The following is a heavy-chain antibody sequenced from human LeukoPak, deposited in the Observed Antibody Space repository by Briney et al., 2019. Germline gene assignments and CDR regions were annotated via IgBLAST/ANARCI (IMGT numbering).Heavy chain of an antibody. CDR1: GGSISSSIYY. CDR3: ARHGDYGDYGGVGWFDP. Sequence: PSETLSLTCTVSGGSISSSIYYWGWIRQPPGKGLEWIGSIYYSGSTYYNPSLKSRVTISVDTSKNQFSLKLSSVTAADTAVYYCARHGDYGDYGGVGWFDPWGQGTLVTVSS. D-gene: IGHD4-17*01. CDR2: IYYSGST. V-gene: IGHV4-39*01. J-gene: IGHJ5*02.